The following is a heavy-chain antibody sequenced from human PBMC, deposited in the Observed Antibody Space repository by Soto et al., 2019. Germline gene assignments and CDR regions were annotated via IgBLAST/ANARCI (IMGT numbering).Heavy chain of an antibody. J-gene: IGHJ4*02. D-gene: IGHD5-18*01. Sequence: QVQLVQSGAEVKKPGSSVKVSCKASGGTFSSYTISWVRQAPGQGLEWMGRNIPILGIANYAQKFQGRVTITADKATSSAYMELSSLRSEGTAVYDCARDGYSYGYPNLDYWGEGTLVTVSS. CDR1: GGTFSSYT. CDR2: NIPILGIA. CDR3: ARDGYSYGYPNLDY. V-gene: IGHV1-69*08.